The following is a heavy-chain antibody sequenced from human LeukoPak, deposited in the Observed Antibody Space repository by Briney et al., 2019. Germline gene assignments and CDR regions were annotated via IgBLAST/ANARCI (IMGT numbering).Heavy chain of an antibody. CDR3: ARDKVAATYRYFDY. J-gene: IGHJ4*02. V-gene: IGHV1-69*13. CDR2: IIPIFVTA. D-gene: IGHD2-15*01. CDR1: RGTLSSYP. Sequence: GPTLKLSCEPSRGTLSSYPISSVPRSPRHQRECLGGIIPIFVTANYAQKFQGRVTITADESTSTAYMELSSLRSEDTAVYYCARDKVAATYRYFDYWGQGTLVTVSS.